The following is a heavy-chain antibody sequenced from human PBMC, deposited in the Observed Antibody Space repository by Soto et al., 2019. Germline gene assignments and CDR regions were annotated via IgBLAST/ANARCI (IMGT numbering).Heavy chain of an antibody. CDR1: GGSFSSYA. CDR3: ARVVGASTPNSSYGMDV. CDR2: LIPIFGAP. D-gene: IGHD1-26*01. V-gene: IGHV1-69*01. Sequence: QVQLVQSGAEVRKPGSSVKVSCEASGGSFSSYAIGWVRQAPGQGLEWMGALIPIFGAPNYAQKFQGRVTITADESTRKAYMELSSLGSEDTAVYYCARVVGASTPNSSYGMDVWGQGTTVTVSS. J-gene: IGHJ6*02.